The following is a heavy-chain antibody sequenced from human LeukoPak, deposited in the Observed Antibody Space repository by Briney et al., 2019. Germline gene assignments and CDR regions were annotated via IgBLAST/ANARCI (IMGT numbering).Heavy chain of an antibody. CDR2: ISGSGAST. CDR3: AKDVGKWESLHFFDY. V-gene: IGHV3-23*01. D-gene: IGHD1-26*01. CDR1: GFTFSTNA. J-gene: IGHJ4*02. Sequence: GGSLRLSCLTSGFTFSTNAMSWVRPAPGKGLEWISGISGSGASTYYADSVTGRFTISRDNSRNTLYLQMNSLRGDDTAVYYCAKDVGKWESLHFFDYWGQGTLVTVSS.